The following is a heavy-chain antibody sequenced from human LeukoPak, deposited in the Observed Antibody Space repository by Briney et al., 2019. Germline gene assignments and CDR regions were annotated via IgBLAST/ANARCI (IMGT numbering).Heavy chain of an antibody. D-gene: IGHD3-3*01. CDR2: ISSSSSYI. J-gene: IGHJ4*02. V-gene: IGHV3-21*01. Sequence: GGSLRLSCAASGFTFSSYSMNWVRQAPGKGLEWVSSISSSSSYIYYADSVKGRFTISRDNAKNSLYLQMNSLRAEDTAVYYCARAVGYDFWSGYYGYWGQGTLVTVSS. CDR1: GFTFSSYS. CDR3: ARAVGYDFWSGYYGY.